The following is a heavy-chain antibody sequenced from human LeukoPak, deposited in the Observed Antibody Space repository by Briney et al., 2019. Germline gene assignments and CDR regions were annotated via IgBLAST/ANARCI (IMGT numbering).Heavy chain of an antibody. CDR2: MYLNSGNT. J-gene: IGHJ4*02. Sequence: ASETVSCKASGYTFTSYDINWMRQATGQGLEWMGWMYLNSGNTGYAQKFQGRVTMTRNTSISTAYLELSSLRSEDTAVYYCARGFERYSGSLLGYWGQGTLVTVSS. CDR1: GYTFTSYD. CDR3: ARGFERYSGSLLGY. V-gene: IGHV1-8*01. D-gene: IGHD1-26*01.